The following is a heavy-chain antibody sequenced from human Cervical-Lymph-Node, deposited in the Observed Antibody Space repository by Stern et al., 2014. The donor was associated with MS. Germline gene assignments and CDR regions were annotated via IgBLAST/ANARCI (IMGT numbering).Heavy chain of an antibody. CDR2: IDPSDSDV. V-gene: IGHV5-10-1*01. CDR1: GYSFTTYW. Sequence: VQLVQSGVEVKKPGESLRISCKGSGYSFTTYWIFWVRQKPGKGLECMGRIDPSDSDVDYSPSFQGHVTISADNSISTAYLQWSSLKASDTAVYYCARIPHYFYGSRSYAPFDSWGQGTLVTVSS. D-gene: IGHD3-10*01. J-gene: IGHJ4*02. CDR3: ARIPHYFYGSRSYAPFDS.